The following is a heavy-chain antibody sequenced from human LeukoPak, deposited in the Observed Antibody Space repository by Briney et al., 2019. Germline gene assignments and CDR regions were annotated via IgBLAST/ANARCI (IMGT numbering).Heavy chain of an antibody. V-gene: IGHV3-53*01. CDR3: ANEVVAATGDAFDI. J-gene: IGHJ3*02. CDR1: GFTVSSNY. CDR2: IYSGGTT. Sequence: GGSLRLSCAASGFTVSSNYMSWVRQAPGKGLEWVSVIYSGGTTNYADSVKGRFTISRDNSKNTLFLQMNSLRAEDTAVYYCANEVVAATGDAFDIWGQGTMVTVSS. D-gene: IGHD2-15*01.